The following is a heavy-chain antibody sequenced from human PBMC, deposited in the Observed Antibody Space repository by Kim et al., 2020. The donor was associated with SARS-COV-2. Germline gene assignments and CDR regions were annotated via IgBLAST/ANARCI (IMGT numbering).Heavy chain of an antibody. CDR3: ARDLGGYEWGLIGYYYYGMDV. CDR2: IYHSGST. Sequence: SETLSLTCAVSGGSISSSNWWSWVRQPPGKGLEWIGEIYHSGSTNYNPSLKSRVTISVDKSKNQFSLKLSSVTAADTAVYYCARDLGGYEWGLIGYYYYGMDVWGQGTTVTVSS. J-gene: IGHJ6*02. D-gene: IGHD5-12*01. V-gene: IGHV4-4*02. CDR1: GGSISSSNW.